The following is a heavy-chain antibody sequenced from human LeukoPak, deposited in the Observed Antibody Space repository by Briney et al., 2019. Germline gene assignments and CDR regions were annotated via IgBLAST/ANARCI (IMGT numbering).Heavy chain of an antibody. V-gene: IGHV4-61*02. Sequence: SQTLSLTCTVSGGSISSGSYYWSWIRQPAGKGLEWIGRIYTNGSTNYNPSLKSRVTIAVDTSKNQFSLKLSSVPAADTAVYYCARGGSGWSDGAFDIWGQGTMVTVSS. J-gene: IGHJ3*02. CDR1: GGSISSGSYY. CDR2: IYTNGST. D-gene: IGHD6-19*01. CDR3: ARGGSGWSDGAFDI.